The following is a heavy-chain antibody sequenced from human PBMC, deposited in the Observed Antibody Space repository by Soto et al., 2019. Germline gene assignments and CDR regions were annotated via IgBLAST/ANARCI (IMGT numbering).Heavy chain of an antibody. J-gene: IGHJ2*01. CDR3: ARTIVAAGGRRYFDL. V-gene: IGHV3-11*05. CDR1: GFTFSDYY. CDR2: INSSSSYT. Sequence: QVPLVESGGGLVKPGGSLRLSCAASGFTFSDYYMSWIRQAPGKGLEWVSYINSSSSYTNYADSVKGRFTISRDNAKNSLYLQMHSLRAEDTAVSYCARTIVAAGGRRYFDLWGRGTLVTVSS. D-gene: IGHD6-13*01.